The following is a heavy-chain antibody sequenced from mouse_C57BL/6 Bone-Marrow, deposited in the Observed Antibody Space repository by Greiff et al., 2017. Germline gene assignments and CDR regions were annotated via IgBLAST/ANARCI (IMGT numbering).Heavy chain of an antibody. CDR1: GYTFTDYY. D-gene: IGHD2-1*01. Sequence: VQLQQSGAELVRPGASVKLSCKASGYTFTDYYINWVKQRPGQGLEWIARIYPGSGNTYYNEKFKGKATLTAEKSSSTAYMQLSSLTSEDSAVYFCARIYYGNCPAWFAYWGQGTLVTVSA. V-gene: IGHV1-76*01. CDR3: ARIYYGNCPAWFAY. CDR2: IYPGSGNT. J-gene: IGHJ3*01.